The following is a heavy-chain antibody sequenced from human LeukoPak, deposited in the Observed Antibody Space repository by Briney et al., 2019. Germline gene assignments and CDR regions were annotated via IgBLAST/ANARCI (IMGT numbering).Heavy chain of an antibody. CDR1: GYTFTGHY. J-gene: IGHJ5*02. V-gene: IGHV1-2*02. Sequence: ASVKVSCKASGYTFTGHYMHWVRQAPGQGLEWMGWINPDSGGTDYAQKFQGRVTMTRDTSITTAYMELRSLRSDDTAVYYCARDLSLGPNERWRPWGQGTLVTVSS. D-gene: IGHD1-1*01. CDR3: ARDLSLGPNERWRP. CDR2: INPDSGGT.